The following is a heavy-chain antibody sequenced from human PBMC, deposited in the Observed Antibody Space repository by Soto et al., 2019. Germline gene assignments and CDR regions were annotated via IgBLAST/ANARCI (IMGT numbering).Heavy chain of an antibody. J-gene: IGHJ4*02. CDR2: ISAYNGNT. CDR3: ARDMIFGEPYYFDY. D-gene: IGHD3-3*01. Sequence: PGESLKISCKGSGYSFTTYWISWVRQAPGQGLEWMGWISAYNGNTNYAQKLQGRVTMTTDTSTSTAYMELRSLRSDDTAVYYCARDMIFGEPYYFDYWGQGTLVTVSS. CDR1: GYSFTTYW. V-gene: IGHV1-18*04.